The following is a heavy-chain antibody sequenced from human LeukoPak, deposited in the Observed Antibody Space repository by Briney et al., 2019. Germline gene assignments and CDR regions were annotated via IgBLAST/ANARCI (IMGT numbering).Heavy chain of an antibody. Sequence: AAVKVSCKASGYTFTSYDINWVRQATGQGLEWMGWMNPNSGNTGYAQKFQGRVTMTRNTSISTAYMELSSLRSEDTAVYYCARFDIVVVPAAMAKGFDPWGQGTLVTVSS. CDR1: GYTFTSYD. CDR2: MNPNSGNT. D-gene: IGHD2-2*01. J-gene: IGHJ5*02. V-gene: IGHV1-8*01. CDR3: ARFDIVVVPAAMAKGFDP.